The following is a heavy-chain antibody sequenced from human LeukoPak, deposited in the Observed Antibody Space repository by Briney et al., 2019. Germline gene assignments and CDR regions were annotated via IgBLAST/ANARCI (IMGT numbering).Heavy chain of an antibody. CDR2: IYYSGST. CDR3: ARDGPGSSSWYWFDP. Sequence: SETLSLTCTVSGGSISSGGHYWSWIRQHPGKGLEWIGYIYYSGSTYYNPSLKSRVTISVDTSKNQFSLKLSSVTAADTAVYYCARDGPGSSSWYWFDPWGQGTLVTVSS. D-gene: IGHD6-13*01. J-gene: IGHJ5*02. CDR1: GGSISSGGHY. V-gene: IGHV4-31*03.